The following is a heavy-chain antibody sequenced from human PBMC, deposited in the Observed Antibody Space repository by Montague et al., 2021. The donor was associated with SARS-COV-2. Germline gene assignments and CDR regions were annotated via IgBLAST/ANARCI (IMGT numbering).Heavy chain of an antibody. Sequence: SLRLSCAASGFTVNTNFMTWVRQAPGKGLEWISIIYSGGITYYADSVKGRFTISRDDSKNTVYLQMNSLRAEDTATYLCARSITLPAVLASWGQGTLVTVSS. D-gene: IGHD2/OR15-2a*01. CDR3: ARSITLPAVLAS. J-gene: IGHJ5*02. V-gene: IGHV3-53*01. CDR2: IYSGGIT. CDR1: GFTVNTNF.